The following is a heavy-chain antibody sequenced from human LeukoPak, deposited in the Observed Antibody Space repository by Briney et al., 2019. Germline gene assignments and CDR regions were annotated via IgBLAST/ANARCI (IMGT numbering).Heavy chain of an antibody. Sequence: GGSLRLSCSASGFTFSSYAMHWVRQAPGKGLEYVSAISSNGGSTYYADSVKGRFTISRDNSKSTLYLQMSSLRAEDTAVYYCVRELYYDSSGYYSGWGQGTLVTVSS. J-gene: IGHJ4*02. CDR1: GFTFSSYA. CDR3: VRELYYDSSGYYSG. CDR2: ISSNGGST. D-gene: IGHD3-22*01. V-gene: IGHV3-64D*06.